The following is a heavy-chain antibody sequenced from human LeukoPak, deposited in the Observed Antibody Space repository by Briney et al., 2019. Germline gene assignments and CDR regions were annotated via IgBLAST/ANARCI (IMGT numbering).Heavy chain of an antibody. J-gene: IGHJ5*02. V-gene: IGHV4-59*01. CDR2: IYYSGST. D-gene: IGHD3-10*01. Sequence: SETLSLTCSVSGIPLSHYYWNWIRQSPGKGLEWIGYIYYSGSTDYNPSLKSRVTISVDTSKRQFSLELSSVTAADTAVYYCARGGVVGTMLRGINWFDPWGPGTLVAVSS. CDR1: GIPLSHYY. CDR3: ARGGVVGTMLRGINWFDP.